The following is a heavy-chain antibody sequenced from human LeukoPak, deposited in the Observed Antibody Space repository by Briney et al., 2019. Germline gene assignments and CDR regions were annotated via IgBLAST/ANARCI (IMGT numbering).Heavy chain of an antibody. D-gene: IGHD6-13*01. CDR1: GGSISSGSYY. J-gene: IGHJ3*02. V-gene: IGHV4-61*02. CDR3: AREGDGRTYSSSLPSVAFDI. Sequence: PSQTLSLTCTVSGGSISSGSYYWSWIRQPAGKGLEWIGRIYTSGSTNYNPSLKSRVTISVDTSKNQFSLKLSSVTAADTAVYYCAREGDGRTYSSSLPSVAFDIWGQGTMVTVSS. CDR2: IYTSGST.